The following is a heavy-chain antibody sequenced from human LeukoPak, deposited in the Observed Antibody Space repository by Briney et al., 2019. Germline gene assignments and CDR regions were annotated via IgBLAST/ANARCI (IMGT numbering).Heavy chain of an antibody. J-gene: IGHJ6*03. CDR1: GFSFSDYG. Sequence: GGSLRLSCEASGFSFSDYGMHWVRQGPGKGLEWVAFIRYDGSNKYYADSVKGRFTVSRDNSQSTLYLQMNSLRVEDTAVYYCAKRVVIKSTDYFYYYIRVWGKGTTVTVPS. V-gene: IGHV3-30*02. CDR2: IRYDGSNK. CDR3: AKRVVIKSTDYFYYYIRV. D-gene: IGHD3-3*01.